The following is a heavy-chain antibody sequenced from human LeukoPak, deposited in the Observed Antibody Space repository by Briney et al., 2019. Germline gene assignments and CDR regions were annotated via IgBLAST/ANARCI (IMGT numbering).Heavy chain of an antibody. V-gene: IGHV3-23*01. CDR1: GFPFRSYA. D-gene: IGHD2-2*01. CDR3: AKDAVVPAAILYAEYFQH. CDR2: ISGSGGST. Sequence: GGSLRLSCAAFGFPFRSYAMGWARPAQGTGLDWVYAISGSGGSTYYADSVKGRFTISRDNSKNTLYLQMNSLRAEDTAVYYCAKDAVVPAAILYAEYFQHWGQGTLVTVSS. J-gene: IGHJ1*01.